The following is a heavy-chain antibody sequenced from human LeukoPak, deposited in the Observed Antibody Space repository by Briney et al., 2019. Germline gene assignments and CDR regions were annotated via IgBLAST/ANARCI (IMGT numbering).Heavy chain of an antibody. J-gene: IGHJ4*02. CDR1: GGSISSGGYY. CDR3: AKPVSALYYDSSGYID. D-gene: IGHD3-22*01. Sequence: PSETLSLTCTVSGGSISSGGYYWSWIRQHPGKGLEWIGYIYYSGSTYYNPSLKSRVTISVDTSKNQFSLKLSSVTAADTAVYYCAKPVSALYYDSSGYIDWGQGTLVTVSS. V-gene: IGHV4-31*03. CDR2: IYYSGST.